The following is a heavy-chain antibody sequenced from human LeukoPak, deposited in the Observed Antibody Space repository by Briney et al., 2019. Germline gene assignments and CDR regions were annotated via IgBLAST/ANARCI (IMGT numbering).Heavy chain of an antibody. CDR1: GFTFSDYS. CDR2: ISTTSRTT. D-gene: IGHD3-10*02. CDR3: ARARYVRSWYFDY. J-gene: IGHJ4*02. Sequence: GGSLRLSCSASGFTFSDYSMNWLRRAPGKGLEWLSYISTTSRTTYYADSVKGRFTISRDNAKNSLYLQMNSLRADDTAVYYCARARYVRSWYFDYWGQGTLVTVSS. V-gene: IGHV3-48*01.